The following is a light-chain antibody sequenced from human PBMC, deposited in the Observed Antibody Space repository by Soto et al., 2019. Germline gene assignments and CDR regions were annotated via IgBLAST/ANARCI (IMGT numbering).Light chain of an antibody. V-gene: IGKV3-20*01. CDR3: QQYGSSPKIT. Sequence: EIVLTQSPGTLSLSPGERATLSCRASQSVSSSYLAWYQQKPGQAPRLLIYGASSRATGIPDRFSGSGSGTDFTLTISRLEPDDVAVYYCQQYGSSPKITFGPGTKVDIK. CDR2: GAS. J-gene: IGKJ3*01. CDR1: QSVSSSY.